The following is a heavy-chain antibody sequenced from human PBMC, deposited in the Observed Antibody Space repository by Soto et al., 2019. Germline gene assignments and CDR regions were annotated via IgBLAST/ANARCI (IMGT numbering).Heavy chain of an antibody. V-gene: IGHV1-2*02. J-gene: IGHJ4*02. D-gene: IGHD3-10*01. CDR3: ARDTSRGEYDY. Sequence: ASVKVSCKASGYTFTGYYMHWVRQAPGQGLEWMGWINPNSGGANYAQTFQGRVTMTTDTSTSTAYLDLRSLRSDDTAVYFCARDTSRGEYDYWGQGTLVTVSS. CDR1: GYTFTGYY. CDR2: INPNSGGA.